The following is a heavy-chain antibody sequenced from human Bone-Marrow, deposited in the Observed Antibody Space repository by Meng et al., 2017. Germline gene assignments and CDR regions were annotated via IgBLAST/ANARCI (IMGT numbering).Heavy chain of an antibody. CDR1: GYSISSGYY. CDR2: IYHSGST. V-gene: IGHV4-38-2*01. CDR3: ATGEDTAMRTIDY. D-gene: IGHD5-18*01. J-gene: IGHJ4*02. Sequence: ESLKISCAVSGYSISSGYYWGWIRQPPGKGLEWIGSIYHSGSTYYNPSLKSRVTISVDTSKNQFPLKLSSVTAADTAVYYCATGEDTAMRTIDYWGQGTLVTVSS.